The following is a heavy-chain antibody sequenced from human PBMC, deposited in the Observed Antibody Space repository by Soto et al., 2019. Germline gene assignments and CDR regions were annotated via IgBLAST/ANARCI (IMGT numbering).Heavy chain of an antibody. CDR3: ATGSGRFYGMDV. V-gene: IGHV1-24*01. J-gene: IGHJ6*02. CDR2: FDPEDGET. Sequence: ASVKVSCTVSGYTLTELSMHWVRQAPGKGLEWMGGFDPEDGETIYAQKIQGRVTMTEDTSTDTAYMELSSLRSEDTAVYYCATGSGRFYGMDVWGQGTTVTVSS. CDR1: GYTLTELS. D-gene: IGHD3-10*01.